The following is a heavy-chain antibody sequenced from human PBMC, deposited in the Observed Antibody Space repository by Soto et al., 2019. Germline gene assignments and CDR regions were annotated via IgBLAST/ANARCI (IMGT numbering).Heavy chain of an antibody. CDR3: ARVPRRSLDSSGYFY. Sequence: PSETLSLTCTVSGGSISSGDYYWIWIRQPPGKGLEWIGYIYYSGSTYYNPSLKSRVTISVDTSKNQFSLKLSSVTAADTAVYYCARVPRRSLDSSGYFYWGQGTLVTVSS. D-gene: IGHD3-22*01. CDR2: IYYSGST. CDR1: GGSISSGDYY. V-gene: IGHV4-30-4*01. J-gene: IGHJ4*02.